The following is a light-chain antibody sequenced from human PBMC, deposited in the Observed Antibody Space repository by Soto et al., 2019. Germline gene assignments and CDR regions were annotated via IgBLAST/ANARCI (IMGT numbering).Light chain of an antibody. CDR2: EVS. Sequence: QSALTQPASVSGSPGQSITISCTGTSSDVGSYNYVSWYQQHPGKAPKLMIYEVSNRPSGVSNRFSGSKSGNTASLTISGLQAEDEANYYCSSYTSNSTRVFGGGTQLTVL. V-gene: IGLV2-14*01. CDR3: SSYTSNSTRV. CDR1: SSDVGSYNY. J-gene: IGLJ3*02.